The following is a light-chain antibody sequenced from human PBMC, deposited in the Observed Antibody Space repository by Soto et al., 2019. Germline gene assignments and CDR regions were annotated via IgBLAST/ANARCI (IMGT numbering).Light chain of an antibody. CDR3: AVWDDSLNGRV. V-gene: IGLV1-44*01. CDR1: NSNIGNNH. CDR2: GNI. Sequence: QSVLTQPPSASGTPGQRVTISCSGSNSNIGNNHVNWYQHLPGTAPKLLTYGNIQRPSGVPDRFSGSKSGTSASLAISGLQPEDEADYYCAVWDDSLNGRVFGGGTKLTVL. J-gene: IGLJ2*01.